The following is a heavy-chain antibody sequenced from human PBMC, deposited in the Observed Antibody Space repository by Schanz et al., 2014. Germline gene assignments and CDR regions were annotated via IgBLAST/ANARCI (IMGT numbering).Heavy chain of an antibody. CDR1: GFTFSVYA. Sequence: EVQLLESGGGLVQPGGSLRISCAASGFTFSVYAMSWVRQAPGKGLEWVSSIVGGGGRTYYADSVKGRFTISRDNAKNSLYLQMNSLRVEDTAVYYCARDLISSGWYGWGQGTLVTVSS. J-gene: IGHJ4*02. D-gene: IGHD6-19*01. CDR3: ARDLISSGWYG. CDR2: IVGGGGRT. V-gene: IGHV3-23*01.